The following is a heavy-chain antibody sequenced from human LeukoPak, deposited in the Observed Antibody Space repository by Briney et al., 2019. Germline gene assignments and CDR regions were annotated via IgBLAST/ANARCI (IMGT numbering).Heavy chain of an antibody. V-gene: IGHV3-48*03. CDR2: ISSSGSTI. CDR3: ARVDREYYDILTGVYGSGSYYDY. J-gene: IGHJ4*02. Sequence: PGGSLRLSCAASGFTFSSYEMNWVRQAPGKGLEWVSYISSSGSTIYYADSVKGRFTISRDNAKNSLYLQMNSLRAEDTAVYYCARVDREYYDILTGVYGSGSYYDYWGQGTLVTVSS. D-gene: IGHD3-9*01. CDR1: GFTFSSYE.